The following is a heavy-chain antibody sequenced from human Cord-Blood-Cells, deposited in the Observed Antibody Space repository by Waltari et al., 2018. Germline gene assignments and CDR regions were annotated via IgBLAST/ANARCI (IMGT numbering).Heavy chain of an antibody. CDR1: GFTFSSCW. Sequence: EVQLVESGGGLVQPGGSLRLSCAASGFTFSSCWMSWVRQAPGKGLEWVANIKQDGSEKYYVDSVKGRFTISRDNAKNSLYLQMNSLRAEDTAVYYCARGPDSSGYYFDYWGQGTLVTVSS. CDR3: ARGPDSSGYYFDY. D-gene: IGHD3-22*01. J-gene: IGHJ4*02. V-gene: IGHV3-7*01. CDR2: IKQDGSEK.